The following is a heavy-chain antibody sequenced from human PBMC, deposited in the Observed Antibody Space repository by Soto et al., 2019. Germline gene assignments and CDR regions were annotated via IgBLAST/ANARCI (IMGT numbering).Heavy chain of an antibody. V-gene: IGHV4-39*07. CDR1: GGSISSSSYY. D-gene: IGHD2-15*01. CDR3: ARSPRELGYCSGGSCSDDAFDI. Sequence: SETLSLTCTVSGGSISSSSYYWGWIRQPPGKGQEWIGSIYYSGSTYYNPSLKSRVTISVDRSKKQFSLKLSSVTAADTAVYYCARSPRELGYCSGGSCSDDAFDIWGQGTMVT. CDR2: IYYSGST. J-gene: IGHJ3*02.